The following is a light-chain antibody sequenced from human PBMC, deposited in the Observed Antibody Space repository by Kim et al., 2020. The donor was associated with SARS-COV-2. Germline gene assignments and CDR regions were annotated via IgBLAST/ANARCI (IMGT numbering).Light chain of an antibody. CDR3: QAWDSSTEV. Sequence: SYELTQPPSVSVSPGQTASITCSGDKLGDKYACWYQQKPGQSTVLVIYQDSKRPSGIPERFSGSNSGNTATLTISGTQAMDEADYYGQAWDSSTEVFGTGTKVTVL. J-gene: IGLJ1*01. CDR1: KLGDKY. V-gene: IGLV3-1*01. CDR2: QDS.